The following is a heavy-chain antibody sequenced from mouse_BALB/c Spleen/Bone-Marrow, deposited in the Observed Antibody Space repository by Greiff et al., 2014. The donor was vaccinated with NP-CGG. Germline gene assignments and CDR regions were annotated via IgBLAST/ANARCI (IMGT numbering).Heavy chain of an antibody. CDR1: EYEFPSHD. CDR3: ARHRYDYDGAMDY. D-gene: IGHD2-4*01. CDR2: INSDGGST. J-gene: IGHJ4*01. V-gene: IGHV5-2*01. Sequence: VQLKESGGGLVQPGESLKLSCESNEYEFPSHDMSWVRKTPEKRLELVAAINSDGGSTYYPDTMERRFIISRDNTKKTLYLQMGSLRSEDTALYYCARHRYDYDGAMDYWGQGTSVTVSS.